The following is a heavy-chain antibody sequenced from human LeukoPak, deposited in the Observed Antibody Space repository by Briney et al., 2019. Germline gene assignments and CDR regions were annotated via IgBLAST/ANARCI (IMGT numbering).Heavy chain of an antibody. CDR1: GFTFSSYA. V-gene: IGHV3-30-3*01. D-gene: IGHD5-24*01. CDR3: ARDRERWLQSATDY. J-gene: IGHJ4*02. Sequence: QPGGSLRLSCAASGFTFSSYAMHWVRQAPGKGLEWVAVISYDGSNKYYADSVKGRFTISRDNSKNTLYLQMNSLRAEDTAVYYCARDRERWLQSATDYWGQGTLVTVSS. CDR2: ISYDGSNK.